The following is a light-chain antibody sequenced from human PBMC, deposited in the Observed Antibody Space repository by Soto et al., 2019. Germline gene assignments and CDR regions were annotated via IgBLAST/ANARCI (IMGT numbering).Light chain of an antibody. CDR3: QQYGSSGT. V-gene: IGKV3-20*01. CDR2: GTS. J-gene: IGKJ1*01. Sequence: EIVMTQSPATLSLSPGERATLSCRASQSVSSNLAWYQQKPGQAPRLLIYGTSSRASGIPGRLSGSGSGTDFTLTISRKEAEDFAVYYCQQYGSSGTFGQGTKVDIK. CDR1: QSVSSN.